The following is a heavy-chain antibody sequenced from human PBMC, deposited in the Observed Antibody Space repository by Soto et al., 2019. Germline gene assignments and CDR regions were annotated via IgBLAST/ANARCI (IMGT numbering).Heavy chain of an antibody. J-gene: IGHJ4*02. CDR2: IYYSGST. CDR3: ARRVAAQDFDH. CDR1: GGSISSSSYY. Sequence: QLQLQESGPGLVKPSETLSLSCTVSGGSISSSSYYWGWIRQPPGKGLEWIGSIYYSGSTYYNPSLKSRVTISVDTSKNQSALKLSSVTAADTAVYYCARRVAAQDFDHWGQGTLVTVSS. D-gene: IGHD2-15*01. V-gene: IGHV4-39*01.